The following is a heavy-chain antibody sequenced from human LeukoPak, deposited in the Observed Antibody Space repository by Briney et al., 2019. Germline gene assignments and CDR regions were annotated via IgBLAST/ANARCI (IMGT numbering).Heavy chain of an antibody. CDR2: IYYSGRT. Sequence: SETLSLTCSVSGDSFSRSDSYWDWIRQPPGTGLEWIGTIYYSGRTYYSPSLKSRVTMSVDPSNNQFSLNLRSFTAADTALYYCARRRYYDGSGYLEWGQGTLLSVSS. J-gene: IGHJ1*01. D-gene: IGHD3-22*01. CDR1: GDSFSRSDSY. V-gene: IGHV4-39*01. CDR3: ARRRYYDGSGYLE.